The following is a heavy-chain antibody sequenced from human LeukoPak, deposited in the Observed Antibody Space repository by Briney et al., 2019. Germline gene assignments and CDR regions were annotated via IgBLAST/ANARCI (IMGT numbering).Heavy chain of an antibody. V-gene: IGHV1-2*02. CDR3: ARGECTGCTWGYYFDY. Sequence: ASVKVSCKASGYTFTGYYMHWVRQAPGQGLEWMGWINPNSGGTNYAQKFQGRVTMTRDTSISTAYMELSRLRSDDTAVYYCARGECTGCTWGYYFDYWGQGTLVTVSS. CDR2: INPNSGGT. D-gene: IGHD2-2*01. J-gene: IGHJ4*02. CDR1: GYTFTGYY.